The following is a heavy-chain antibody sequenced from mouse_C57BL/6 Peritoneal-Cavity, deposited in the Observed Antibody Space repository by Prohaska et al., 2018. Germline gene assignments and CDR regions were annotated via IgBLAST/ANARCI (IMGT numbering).Heavy chain of an antibody. D-gene: IGHD2-4*01. CDR3: ARGADYEVGYDAMDY. Sequence: KPGASVKMSCKASGYTFTDYYMNWVKQSHGKSLEWIGVINPYNGGTSYNQKFKGKATLTVDKSSSTAYMELNSLTSEDSAVYYCARGADYEVGYDAMDYWGQGTSVTVSS. V-gene: IGHV1-19*01. J-gene: IGHJ4*01. CDR2: INPYNGGT. CDR1: GYTFTDYY.